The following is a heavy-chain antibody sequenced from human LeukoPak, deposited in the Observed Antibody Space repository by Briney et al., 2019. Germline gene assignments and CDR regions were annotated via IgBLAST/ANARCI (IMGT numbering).Heavy chain of an antibody. CDR1: GFSFSDYS. CDR3: ARDLSDDYSLDY. J-gene: IGHJ4*02. CDR2: ITISSSII. D-gene: IGHD3-16*01. Sequence: GGSLRLSCAASGFSFSDYSMNWVRQAPGKGLEWVSSITISSSIIYYADSVKGRFTISRDNAKNSLFLQMNSLRAEDTAVYYCARDLSDDYSLDYWGQGTLVCVSS. V-gene: IGHV3-21*01.